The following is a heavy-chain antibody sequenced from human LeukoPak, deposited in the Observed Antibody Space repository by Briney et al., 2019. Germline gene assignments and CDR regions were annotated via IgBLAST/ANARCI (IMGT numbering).Heavy chain of an antibody. D-gene: IGHD1-26*01. Sequence: AGGSLRLSCAASGFTFSDHYMDWVRQAPGKGLEWVARTRNKANSHTTEYAASVKDRFTISRDDSKNSLFLQMSSLKTEDTAVYYCARGADSGSYLLDYWGQGTLVTVSS. CDR1: GFTFSDHY. CDR3: ARGADSGSYLLDY. J-gene: IGHJ4*02. CDR2: TRNKANSHTT. V-gene: IGHV3-72*01.